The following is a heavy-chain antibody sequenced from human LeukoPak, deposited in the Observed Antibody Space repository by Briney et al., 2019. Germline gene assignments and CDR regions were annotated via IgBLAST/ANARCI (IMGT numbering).Heavy chain of an antibody. CDR2: IYYSGST. Sequence: SETLSLTCTVSCGSISSYYCSWIRQPPGKVLEWIGYIYYSGSTNYNPSLKSRVTISVDTSKNKFSLKLSSVTAADTAVYYCARGEAAAVCDYWGQGTLVTVSS. J-gene: IGHJ4*02. CDR1: CGSISSYY. CDR3: ARGEAAAVCDY. D-gene: IGHD6-13*01. V-gene: IGHV4-59*01.